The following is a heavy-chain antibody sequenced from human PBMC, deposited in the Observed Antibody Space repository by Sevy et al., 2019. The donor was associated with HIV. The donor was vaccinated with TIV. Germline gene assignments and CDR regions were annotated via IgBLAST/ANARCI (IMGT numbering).Heavy chain of an antibody. CDR3: AKHCSQYFDNSGYGEAFDV. CDR1: GATITSSIYY. J-gene: IGHJ3*01. V-gene: IGHV4-39*01. CDR2: IHHSGST. D-gene: IGHD3-22*01. Sequence: SETLSLTCSVSGATITSSIYYWAWIRQSPAKGLEWFGSIHHSGSTYYNLSLKSRVTISVDTSKNHFSLKMNAVTAADTAVYYCAKHCSQYFDNSGYGEAFDVWGQGTRVTVSS.